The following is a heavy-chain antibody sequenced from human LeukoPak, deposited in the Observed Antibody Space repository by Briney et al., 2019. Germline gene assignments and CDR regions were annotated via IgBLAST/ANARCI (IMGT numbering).Heavy chain of an antibody. J-gene: IGHJ4*02. V-gene: IGHV3-53*01. CDR3: AKKLYSSGWYDY. D-gene: IGHD6-19*01. CDR2: IYSGGST. Sequence: GGSLRLSCAASGFTVSSNYMSWVRQAPGKGLEWVSVIYSGGSTYYADSVKGRFTISRDNSKNTLYLQMNSLRAEDTAVYYCAKKLYSSGWYDYWGQGTLVTVSS. CDR1: GFTVSSNY.